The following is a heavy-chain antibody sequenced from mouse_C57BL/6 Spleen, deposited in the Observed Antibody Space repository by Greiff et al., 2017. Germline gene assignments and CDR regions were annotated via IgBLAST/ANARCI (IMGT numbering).Heavy chain of an antibody. J-gene: IGHJ3*01. CDR2: SRNKANDYTT. D-gene: IGHD3-3*01. CDR3: ARGHLGGFAY. CDR1: GFTFSDFY. Sequence: EVKLMESGGGLVQSGRSLRLSCATSGFTFSDFYMAWVRQAPGKGLEWIAASRNKANDYTTEYSASVKGRFIVSRDTSQSILYLQMNALRAEDTAIYYCARGHLGGFAYWGQGTLVTVSA. V-gene: IGHV7-1*01.